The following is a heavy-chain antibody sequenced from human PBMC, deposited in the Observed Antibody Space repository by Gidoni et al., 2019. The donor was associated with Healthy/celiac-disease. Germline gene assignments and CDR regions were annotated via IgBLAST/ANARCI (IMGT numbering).Heavy chain of an antibody. Sequence: HVQLVQSGAEVTKPGALVKSTCQVSGYTLTELSMHWVRQAPGKGLEWMGGFDPEDGETIYAQKFQGRVTMTEDTSTDTAYMELSSLRSEDTAMYYCATTPYSSGWYYFDYWGQGTLVTVSS. CDR1: GYTLTELS. CDR2: FDPEDGET. J-gene: IGHJ4*02. V-gene: IGHV1-24*01. D-gene: IGHD6-19*01. CDR3: ATTPYSSGWYYFDY.